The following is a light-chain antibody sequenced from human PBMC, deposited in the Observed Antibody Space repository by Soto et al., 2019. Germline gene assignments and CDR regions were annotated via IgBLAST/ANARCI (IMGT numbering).Light chain of an antibody. CDR3: SSYGASTTL. CDR1: SNDIGVYNY. J-gene: IGLJ2*01. CDR2: DVS. Sequence: QSALTQPASVSGSPGQSITIPCTGTSNDIGVYNYVSWYQQHPGKAPKLLIFDVSYRPSGISDRFSGSKSGNTASLTISGLQLEDEADYYCSSYGASTTLFGLGTKVIVL. V-gene: IGLV2-14*03.